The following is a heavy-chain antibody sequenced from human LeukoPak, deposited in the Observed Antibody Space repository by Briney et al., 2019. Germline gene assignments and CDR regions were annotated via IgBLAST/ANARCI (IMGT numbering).Heavy chain of an antibody. Sequence: GGSLRLSCAASGFTFSSYAMHWVRQAPGKGLEWVAVISYDGSNKYYADSVKGRFTISRDNSKNTLYLQMNSLRAEDTAVYYCARDYSTYDSSGYPTYYFDYWGQGTLVTVSS. CDR3: ARDYSTYDSSGYPTYYFDY. D-gene: IGHD3-22*01. J-gene: IGHJ4*02. CDR1: GFTFSSYA. CDR2: ISYDGSNK. V-gene: IGHV3-30-3*01.